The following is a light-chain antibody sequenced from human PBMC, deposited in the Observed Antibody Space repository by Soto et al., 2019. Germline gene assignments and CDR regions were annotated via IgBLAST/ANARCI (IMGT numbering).Light chain of an antibody. V-gene: IGLV4-69*01. CDR1: SGYSTYA. CDR2: INYDGTH. J-gene: IGLJ3*02. CDR3: QSLGTGIQV. Sequence: QPVLTQSPSASASLGSSDKLTCTLSSGYSTYAIAWHQQQSEKGPRFLMKINYDGTHSKGDGFFDRFSGSSAGAERHLTISSLQSEDEADYYCQSLGTGIQVFGGGTKRTVL.